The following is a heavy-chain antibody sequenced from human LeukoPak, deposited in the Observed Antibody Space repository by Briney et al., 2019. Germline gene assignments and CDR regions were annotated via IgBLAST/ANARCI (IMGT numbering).Heavy chain of an antibody. CDR3: ARDRKVHLGESPDF. CDR1: GYTFTGYY. CDR2: INPNSGGT. V-gene: IGHV1-2*02. J-gene: IGHJ4*02. D-gene: IGHD3-16*01. Sequence: GASVKVSCKASGYTFTGYYMHWVRQAPGQGLEWMGWINPNSGGTNYAQKFQGRVTMTRDTSISTAYMELSRLRSDDTAVYYCARDRKVHLGESPDFWGQGTLVTVSS.